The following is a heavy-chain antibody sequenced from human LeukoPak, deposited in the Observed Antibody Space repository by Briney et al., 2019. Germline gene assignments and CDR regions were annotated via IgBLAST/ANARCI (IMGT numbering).Heavy chain of an antibody. J-gene: IGHJ4*02. D-gene: IGHD1-1*01. V-gene: IGHV3-23*01. CDR1: GFTFSSFA. CDR2: IRSNGDTT. Sequence: GGSLRLSCTASGFTFSSFAMTWVRQAPGKGLEWVSTIRSNGDTTYNADSVKGRFTISRDNSKNTLYLELNSLRVEDTATFYCAKGQELDDGVFDSWGQGTMITVSS. CDR3: AKGQELDDGVFDS.